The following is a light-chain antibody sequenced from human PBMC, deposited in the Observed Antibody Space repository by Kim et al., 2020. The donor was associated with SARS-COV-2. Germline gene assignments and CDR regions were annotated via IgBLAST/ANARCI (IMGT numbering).Light chain of an antibody. V-gene: IGLV3-1*01. CDR2: QDS. CDR1: KLGDQY. CDR3: QAWDSITVV. Sequence: SVVPGQTASITCSGDKLGDQYACWYQQKPGQSPVLVIYQDSKRPSGIPERFSGSNSGNTATLTISGTQAMDEADYYCQAWDSITVVFGGGTQLTVL. J-gene: IGLJ2*01.